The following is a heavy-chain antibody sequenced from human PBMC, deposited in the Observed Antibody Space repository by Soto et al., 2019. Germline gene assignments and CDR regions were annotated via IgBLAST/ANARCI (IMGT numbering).Heavy chain of an antibody. D-gene: IGHD3-16*01. CDR3: AHREGDDYVWGSYKDAFDS. V-gene: IGHV2-5*02. CDR2: IYWDDDK. J-gene: IGHJ3*02. Sequence: QITLKESGPTLVKPTQTLTLTCTFSGFSLNTSAVGVGWIRQPPGKALEWLALIYWDDDKSYNPSLKSRLTITKDTSKNQVVLKMTRMDPVDTGTYFCAHREGDDYVWGSYKDAFDSWGQGTMVTVSS. CDR1: GFSLNTSAVG.